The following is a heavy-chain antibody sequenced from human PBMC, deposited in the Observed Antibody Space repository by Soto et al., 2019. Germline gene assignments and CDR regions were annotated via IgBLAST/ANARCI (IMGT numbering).Heavy chain of an antibody. V-gene: IGHV3-23*01. J-gene: IGHJ4*02. CDR1: GFTFNSYA. Sequence: GGSMRLSCAASGFTFNSYARNWVRQTPGKGLAWVSAIGTDGNTYYANSVKGRFTISRDNSKNTLYLQMNSLRAEDTAVYYCAKTLGSIAAAGPSFDYWGQGTLVTSPQ. D-gene: IGHD6-13*01. CDR2: IGTDGNT. CDR3: AKTLGSIAAAGPSFDY.